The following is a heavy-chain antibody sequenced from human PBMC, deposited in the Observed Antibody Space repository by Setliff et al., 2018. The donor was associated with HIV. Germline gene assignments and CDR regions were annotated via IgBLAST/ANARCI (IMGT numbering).Heavy chain of an antibody. V-gene: IGHV1-8*02. Sequence: ASVKVSCKASGYKFTSYYIHWVRQSPGQGLEWLGWMNPNSGRAGSAQMFQGRLTMTRDTSTSTAYMELSSLTSDDTAIYYCARGRLSWSPDFWGQGTLVTVSS. CDR1: GYKFTSYY. CDR3: ARGRLSWSPDF. J-gene: IGHJ4*02. CDR2: MNPNSGRA.